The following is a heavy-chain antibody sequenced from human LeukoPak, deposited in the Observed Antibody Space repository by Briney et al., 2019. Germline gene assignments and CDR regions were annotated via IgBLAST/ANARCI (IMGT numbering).Heavy chain of an antibody. V-gene: IGHV3-66*01. CDR1: GFTFSSYW. D-gene: IGHD4-17*01. CDR2: IYSGGST. CDR3: AREDYGDAHDAFDI. Sequence: PGGSLRLSCAASGFTFSSYWMSWVRQAPGKGLEWVSVIYSGGSTYYADSVKGRFTISRDNSKNTLYLQMNSLRAEDTAVYYCAREDYGDAHDAFDIWGQGTMVTVSS. J-gene: IGHJ3*02.